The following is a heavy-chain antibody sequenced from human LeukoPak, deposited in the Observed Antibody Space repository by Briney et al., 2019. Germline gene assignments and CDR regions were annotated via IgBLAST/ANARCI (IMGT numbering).Heavy chain of an antibody. CDR2: IIPIFGTA. CDR3: AREDCGGDCYSYYYYYGMDV. CDR1: GGTFISYA. D-gene: IGHD2-21*02. Sequence: SVKVSCKASGGTFISYAISWVRQAPGQGLEWMGGIIPIFGTANYAQKFQGRVTITADESTSIAYMELSSLRSEDTAVYYCAREDCGGDCYSYYYYYGMDVWGQGTTVTVSS. J-gene: IGHJ6*02. V-gene: IGHV1-69*13.